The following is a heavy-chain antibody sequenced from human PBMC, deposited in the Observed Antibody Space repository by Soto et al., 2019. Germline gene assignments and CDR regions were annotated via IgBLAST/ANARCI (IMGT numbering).Heavy chain of an antibody. V-gene: IGHV1-18*01. CDR2: ISARNGYT. CDR1: GYSFSLYG. Sequence: VELVQSPPAVRRPGASVKVSCQASGYSFSLYGVTWMRQAPGQGLEWMGWISARNGYTHYRQKFEDRVTLTIDTSANTAYMEMRSMRSDDTAFYFCARERTWEPLLYWGRGTLITVSS. J-gene: IGHJ4*01. CDR3: ARERTWEPLLY. D-gene: IGHD1-26*01.